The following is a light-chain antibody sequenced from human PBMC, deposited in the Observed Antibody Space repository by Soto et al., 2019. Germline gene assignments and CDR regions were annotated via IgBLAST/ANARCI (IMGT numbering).Light chain of an antibody. CDR2: LGS. CDR3: MQALQTQT. V-gene: IGKV2-28*01. CDR1: QSLLHRNGYNY. J-gene: IGKJ1*01. Sequence: DLVMTQSPRSLLVTPGEAASLSCRSSQSLLHRNGYNYLDWYLHKPGQSPQLLIYLGSNRAAGFPDRCSVSVSGTEFPLKISRLEAEDVGVYYCMQALQTQTFGQGTKVDIK.